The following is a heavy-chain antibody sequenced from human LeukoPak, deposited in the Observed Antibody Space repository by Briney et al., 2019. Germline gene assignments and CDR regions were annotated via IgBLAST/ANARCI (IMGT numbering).Heavy chain of an antibody. CDR2: IYSGGST. V-gene: IGHV3-53*01. J-gene: IGHJ6*03. D-gene: IGHD6-13*01. CDR1: ALTASINY. CDR3: AGDTWQQLVLYYYYMDV. Sequence: PGGSLTLSCAPAALTASINYMSSVRHAPGGGLEWVLVIYSGGSTYYADSVKGRFTISRDNAKNSLYLQMHSLRAEDTAVYYCAGDTWQQLVLYYYYMDVWGKGTTVTVSS.